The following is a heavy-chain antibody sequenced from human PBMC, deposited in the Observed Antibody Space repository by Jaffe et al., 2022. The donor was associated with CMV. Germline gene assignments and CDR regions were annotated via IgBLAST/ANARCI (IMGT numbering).Heavy chain of an antibody. CDR2: INPSGGST. Sequence: QVQLVQSGAEVKKPGASVKVSCKASGYTFTSYYMHWVRQAPGQGLEWMGIINPSGGSTSYAQKFQGRVTMTRDTSTSTVYMELSSLRSEDTAVYYCARDTPLPGSGSYTAPDYWGQGTLVTVSS. J-gene: IGHJ4*02. CDR3: ARDTPLPGSGSYTAPDY. D-gene: IGHD1-26*01. CDR1: GYTFTSYY. V-gene: IGHV1-46*01.